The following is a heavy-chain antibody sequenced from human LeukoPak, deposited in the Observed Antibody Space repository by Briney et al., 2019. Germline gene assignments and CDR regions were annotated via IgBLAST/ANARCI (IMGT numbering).Heavy chain of an antibody. Sequence: GVLRLSCAASGFTFSSYAMSWVRQAPGKGLEWVSAISGSGGSTYYADSVKGRFTISRDNSENTLYLQMNSLRAEDTAVYYCAKLARQYSGSYSVAFDIWGRGTMVTVSS. D-gene: IGHD1-26*01. CDR2: ISGSGGST. V-gene: IGHV3-23*01. J-gene: IGHJ3*02. CDR3: AKLARQYSGSYSVAFDI. CDR1: GFTFSSYA.